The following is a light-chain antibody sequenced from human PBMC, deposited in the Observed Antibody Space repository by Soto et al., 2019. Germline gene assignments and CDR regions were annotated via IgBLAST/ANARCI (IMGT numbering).Light chain of an antibody. CDR1: QGISNF. CDR2: GSS. V-gene: IGKV1-27*01. CDR3: QQYVHWPPGT. J-gene: IGKJ1*01. Sequence: IQMTQSPSTLSASVGDRVTITCRASQGISNFLAWYQQKPGKVPNLLIYGSSTLQSGVPSRFSASGSGTEFTLTISSLQSEDVAVYYCQQYVHWPPGTFGQGTKVDIK.